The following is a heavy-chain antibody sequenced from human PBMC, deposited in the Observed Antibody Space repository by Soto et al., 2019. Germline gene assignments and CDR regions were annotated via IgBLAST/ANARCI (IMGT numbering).Heavy chain of an antibody. Sequence: EVQLVESGGGVVRPGGSLRLSCAASGFTFDDYGMSWVRQAPGKGLEWVSGINWNGGSTGYADPVKGRFTISRDNAKNSLYLQKNSLRAEDTALYHCARDQIPVRWLRFGDGAFDIWGQGTMVTVSS. J-gene: IGHJ3*02. D-gene: IGHD5-12*01. CDR1: GFTFDDYG. CDR3: ARDQIPVRWLRFGDGAFDI. V-gene: IGHV3-20*01. CDR2: INWNGGST.